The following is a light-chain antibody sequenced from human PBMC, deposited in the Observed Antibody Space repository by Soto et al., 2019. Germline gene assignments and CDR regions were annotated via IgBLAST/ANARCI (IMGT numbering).Light chain of an antibody. CDR3: MQGTHWPWT. J-gene: IGKJ1*01. CDR2: KVS. CDR1: QSLVYTDGNTY. Sequence: EVVVTQSPLSLPVTLGQPASISCRSTQSLVYTDGNTYLAWFHQRPGQSPRRLIYKVSNRDSGVPDRFSGSGSGPDLTLKISRVEAEDVGICYCMQGTHWPWTFGLGTRVQI. V-gene: IGKV2-30*01.